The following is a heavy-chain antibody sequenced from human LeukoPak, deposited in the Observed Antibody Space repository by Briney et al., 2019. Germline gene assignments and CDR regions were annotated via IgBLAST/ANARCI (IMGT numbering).Heavy chain of an antibody. V-gene: IGHV3-23*01. CDR3: AKGDPGPYDFWSGYYTPFDY. CDR2: ISGSGGST. CDR1: GFTFSSYA. Sequence: GGSLRLSCAASGFTFSSYAMSWVRQAPGKGLEWVSAISGSGGSTYYADSVKGRFTISRDNSKNTLYLQVNSLRAEDTAVYYCAKGDPGPYDFWSGYYTPFDYWGQGTLVTVSS. J-gene: IGHJ4*02. D-gene: IGHD3-3*01.